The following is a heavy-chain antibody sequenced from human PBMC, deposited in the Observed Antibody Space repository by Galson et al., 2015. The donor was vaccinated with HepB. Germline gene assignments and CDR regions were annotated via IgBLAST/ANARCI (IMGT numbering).Heavy chain of an antibody. D-gene: IGHD2-15*01. J-gene: IGHJ4*02. Sequence: PALVKPTQTLTLTCTFSGFSLSTSGMCVSWIRRPPGKALEWLARIDWDDDKYYGTSLKTRLTISKDTSKNQVVLTMTNMDPVDTATYYCARISCSGGSCYPDYWGQGTLVTVSS. CDR3: ARISCSGGSCYPDY. CDR1: GFSLSTSGMC. V-gene: IGHV2-70*11. CDR2: IDWDDDK.